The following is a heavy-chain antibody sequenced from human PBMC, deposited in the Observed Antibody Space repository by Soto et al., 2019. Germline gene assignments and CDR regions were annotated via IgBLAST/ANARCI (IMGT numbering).Heavy chain of an antibody. CDR3: ARVSDGLGSYSGMDG. CDR2: IYPGDSDT. D-gene: IGHD3-10*01. CDR1: GYSFTSYW. Sequence: GASLKISCKGSGYSFTSYWIGWVRQMPGKGLEWMGIIYPGDSDTRYSPSFQGQVTISADKSISTAYLQWSSLKASDTAMYYCARVSDGLGSYSGMDGWGQGTTVTVS. V-gene: IGHV5-51*01. J-gene: IGHJ6*02.